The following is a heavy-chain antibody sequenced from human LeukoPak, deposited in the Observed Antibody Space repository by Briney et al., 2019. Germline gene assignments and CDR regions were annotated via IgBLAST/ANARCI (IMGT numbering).Heavy chain of an antibody. CDR3: ARAYSSSWQVA. J-gene: IGHJ5*02. D-gene: IGHD6-13*01. V-gene: IGHV4-34*01. Sequence: SETLSLTCAVYGGSFSGYYWSWIRQPPGKGLEWIGEINHSGSTNYNPSLKSRVTISVDTSKNQFSLKLSSVTAADTAVYYCARAYSSSWQVALGEGTMVTVSS. CDR2: INHSGST. CDR1: GGSFSGYY.